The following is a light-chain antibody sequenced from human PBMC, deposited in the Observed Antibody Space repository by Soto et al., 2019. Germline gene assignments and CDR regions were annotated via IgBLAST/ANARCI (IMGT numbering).Light chain of an antibody. Sequence: DIVLTQSPGTLSLSPGERATLSCRASQNVSSNLAWYQQKPGQAPRLLIYGASTRATGIPARFSGSGSGTEFTLTISSLQSEDFAVYYCQQYNNWPQTFGQGTKVDIK. CDR3: QQYNNWPQT. J-gene: IGKJ1*01. CDR2: GAS. V-gene: IGKV3-15*01. CDR1: QNVSSN.